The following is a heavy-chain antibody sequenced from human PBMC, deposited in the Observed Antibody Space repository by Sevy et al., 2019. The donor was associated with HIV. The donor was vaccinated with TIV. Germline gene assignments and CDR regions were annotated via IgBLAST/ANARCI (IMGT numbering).Heavy chain of an antibody. J-gene: IGHJ4*02. CDR3: AMIDLIVEATNGFDY. V-gene: IGHV1-24*01. Sequence: ASVKVSCKVSGHTRTELSMHWVRLAPRKGLEWMGGFDPEDGETVYAQNFQGRVTMTEDTSTDTAYMALSSLRSEDTAVYYCAMIDLIVEATNGFDYWGQGSLVTVSS. D-gene: IGHD1-26*01. CDR2: FDPEDGET. CDR1: GHTRTELS.